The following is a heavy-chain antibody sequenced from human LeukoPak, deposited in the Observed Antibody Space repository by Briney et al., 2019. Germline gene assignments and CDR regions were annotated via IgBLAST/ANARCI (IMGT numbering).Heavy chain of an antibody. CDR1: GCTFSSYC. Sequence: GGSLTLSCAASGCTFSSYCLHWVRQAPGKGLEWVGVISYDVGKKYYADPVKRRFTISRDSSKNTLYLQMNSLRAEDTAVYYCAKGDYYDTSGYRDWGQGTLVTVSS. J-gene: IGHJ4*02. V-gene: IGHV3-30*18. CDR3: AKGDYYDTSGYRD. CDR2: ISYDVGKK. D-gene: IGHD3-22*01.